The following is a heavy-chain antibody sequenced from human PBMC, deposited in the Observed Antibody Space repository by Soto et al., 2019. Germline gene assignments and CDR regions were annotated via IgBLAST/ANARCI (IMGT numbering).Heavy chain of an antibody. D-gene: IGHD2-21*02. V-gene: IGHV4-4*02. CDR1: GGSISSTHW. CDR3: ASQGLGDNNYFDP. CDR2: ISHSGST. J-gene: IGHJ5*02. Sequence: QVQLEESGPGLVKPSGTQSLTCAVSGGSISSTHWWSWVRQSPGKGLEWIGEISHSGSTNYNPSPESRGTISLDKSKNQFSLKLSSVTAADTAMYHCASQGLGDNNYFDPWGQGILVTVSS.